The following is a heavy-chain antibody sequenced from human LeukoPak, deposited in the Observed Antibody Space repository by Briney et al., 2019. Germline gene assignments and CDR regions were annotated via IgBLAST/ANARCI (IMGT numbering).Heavy chain of an antibody. V-gene: IGHV3-23*01. CDR3: AKGITMIVVEDAFDI. CDR2: ISGSGGST. D-gene: IGHD3-22*01. Sequence: PGGSLRLSCAASGFTFSSYAMSWVRQAPGKGLEWVSAISGSGGSTYYADSVKGRITISRDNSKNTPYLQMNSLGAEDTAVYYCAKGITMIVVEDAFDIWGQGTMVTVSS. J-gene: IGHJ3*02. CDR1: GFTFSSYA.